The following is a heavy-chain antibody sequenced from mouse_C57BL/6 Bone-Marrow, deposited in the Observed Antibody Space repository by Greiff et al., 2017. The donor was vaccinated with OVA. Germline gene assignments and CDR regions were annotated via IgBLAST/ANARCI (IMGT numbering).Heavy chain of an antibody. CDR3: TKDGVWYFDV. D-gene: IGHD1-2*01. V-gene: IGHV14-4*01. CDR1: GFTFTDDY. J-gene: IGHJ1*03. CDR2: IDPENGDT. Sequence: VQLQQSGAELVRPGASVKLSCTASGFTFTDDYMNWVKQRPEQGLEWIGWIDPENGDTEYASKFQGKATITADTSSNTAYLQLSSLTSEDTAVYYSTKDGVWYFDVWGTGTTVTVSS.